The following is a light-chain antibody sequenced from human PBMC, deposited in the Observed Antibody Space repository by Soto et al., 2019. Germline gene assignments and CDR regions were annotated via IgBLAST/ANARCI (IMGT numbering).Light chain of an antibody. J-gene: IGKJ1*01. CDR1: LSITTW. V-gene: IGKV1-5*01. CDR3: QQYSTFSRT. Sequence: DIPMTQSPSTLSASVGERVTITCRASLSITTWLAWNQQKQGKAPKVLIYDASTLESGVPSRFSGSGSGTEFTLTISSLQPDDFDTYYCQQYSTFSRTFGQGTKVEIK. CDR2: DAS.